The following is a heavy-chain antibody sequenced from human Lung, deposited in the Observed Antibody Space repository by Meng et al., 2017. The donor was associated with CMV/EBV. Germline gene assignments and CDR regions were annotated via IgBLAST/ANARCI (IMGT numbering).Heavy chain of an antibody. Sequence: GESLKISCTVSGFTFGDFAMTWVRQAPGKGLEWVGFIRRKGYGGTTEYAASVKGRFTISRDDSKSIAYLQMNSLKTEDTAVYYCTRWHSGSNFDYWGQGTXVTVDS. J-gene: IGHJ4*02. CDR3: TRWHSGSNFDY. CDR1: GFTFGDFA. CDR2: IRRKGYGGTT. D-gene: IGHD1-26*01. V-gene: IGHV3-49*04.